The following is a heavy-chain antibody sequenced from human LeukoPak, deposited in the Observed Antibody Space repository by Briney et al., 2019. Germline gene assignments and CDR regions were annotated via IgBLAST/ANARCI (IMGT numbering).Heavy chain of an antibody. D-gene: IGHD2-21*02. V-gene: IGHV4-59*01. CDR2: ISYSGTT. Sequence: SETLSLTCTVSGDSIGSYYWNWIRQPPGKGLEWIGYISYSGTTIYNPSLTSRVTISLDTSKKQFSLKLSSVTAADTAVYYCARGGMKMTYYFDYWGQGTLVTVSS. CDR3: ARGGMKMTYYFDY. CDR1: GDSIGSYY. J-gene: IGHJ4*02.